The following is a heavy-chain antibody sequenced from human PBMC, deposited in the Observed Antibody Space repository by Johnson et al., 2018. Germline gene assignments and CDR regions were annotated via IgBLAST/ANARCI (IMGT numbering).Heavy chain of an antibody. CDR3: ARQNSGSRVGYDYYYMDV. CDR1: GGSISSGNYY. J-gene: IGHJ6*03. Sequence: QVQLQESGPGLVKPSQTLSLTCTVSGGSISSGNYYWSWIRQPAGKGLEWIGRIYISGSTNYNPSLKSRVTISVDTSKNQFSLKLSSVTAADTAVYYCARQNSGSRVGYDYYYMDVGGKGTTVTVSS. V-gene: IGHV4-61*02. CDR2: IYISGST. D-gene: IGHD2-15*01.